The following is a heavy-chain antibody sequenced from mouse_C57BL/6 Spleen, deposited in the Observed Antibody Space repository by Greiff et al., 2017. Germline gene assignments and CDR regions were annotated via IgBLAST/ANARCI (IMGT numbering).Heavy chain of an antibody. J-gene: IGHJ4*01. Sequence: EVNVVESGGGLVKPGGSLKLSCAASGFTFSSYTMSWVRQTPEKRLEWVATISGGGGNTYYPDSVKGRFTISRDNAKNTLYLQMSSLRSEDTALYYCARQRNKGTYAMDYWGQGTSVTVSS. CDR2: ISGGGGNT. CDR3: ARQRNKGTYAMDY. V-gene: IGHV5-9*01. D-gene: IGHD3-3*01. CDR1: GFTFSSYT.